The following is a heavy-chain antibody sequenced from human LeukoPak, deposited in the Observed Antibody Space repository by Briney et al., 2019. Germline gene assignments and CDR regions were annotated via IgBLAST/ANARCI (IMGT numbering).Heavy chain of an antibody. V-gene: IGHV3-48*01. CDR2: ISSSSSTI. Sequence: GGSLRLSCAASGFTFSSYSMNWVRQAPGKGLEWVSYISSSSSTIYYADSVKGRFTISRDNAKNSLYLQMNSLRAEDTAVYYCAKPLFVTGINAFDIWGQGTMVTVSS. CDR1: GFTFSSYS. J-gene: IGHJ3*02. CDR3: AKPLFVTGINAFDI. D-gene: IGHD1-14*01.